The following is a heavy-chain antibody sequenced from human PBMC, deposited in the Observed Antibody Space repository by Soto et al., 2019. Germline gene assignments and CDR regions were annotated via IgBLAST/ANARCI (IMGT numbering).Heavy chain of an antibody. Sequence: GESLKISCKGSGYSFTSYWIGWVRQMPGKGLEWMGIIYPGDSGTRYSPSFQGQVTISADKSISTAYLQWSSLKASDTAMYYCARSGPAAANYFDYWGQGTLVTVSS. D-gene: IGHD6-13*01. J-gene: IGHJ4*02. CDR2: IYPGDSGT. V-gene: IGHV5-51*01. CDR3: ARSGPAAANYFDY. CDR1: GYSFTSYW.